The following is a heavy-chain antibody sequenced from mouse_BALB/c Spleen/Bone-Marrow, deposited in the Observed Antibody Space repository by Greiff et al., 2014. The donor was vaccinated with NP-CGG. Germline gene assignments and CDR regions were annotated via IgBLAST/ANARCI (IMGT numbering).Heavy chain of an antibody. V-gene: IGHV1S135*01. CDR2: IDLYNGGT. CDR1: GYAFTNYN. J-gene: IGHJ4*01. Sequence: VHVKQSGPVLAKPGASVKVSCKASGYAFTNYNMYWVKQSHGKSLEWIGYIDLYNGGTSYNQKFKGKATLTVDKSSSTAYMHLNSLTSGDSAFYYFASLGDGYYDALDYFGHRTSVSVSS. CDR3: ASLGDGYYDALDY. D-gene: IGHD2-3*01.